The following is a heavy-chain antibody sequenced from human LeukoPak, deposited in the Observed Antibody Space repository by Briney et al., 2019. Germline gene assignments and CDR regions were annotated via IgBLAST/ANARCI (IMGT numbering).Heavy chain of an antibody. J-gene: IGHJ4*02. CDR1: GFTFSDYY. CDR3: ARMNYVSSGWGAPFDY. CDR2: ISSSGSTI. D-gene: IGHD1-7*01. V-gene: IGHV3-11*04. Sequence: GGSLRLSCAASGFTFSDYYMSWIRQAPGKGLEWVSYISSSGSTIYYADSVKGRFTISRGNAKNSLYLQMNRLRAEDTAVYYCARMNYVSSGWGAPFDYWGQGTLVTVSS.